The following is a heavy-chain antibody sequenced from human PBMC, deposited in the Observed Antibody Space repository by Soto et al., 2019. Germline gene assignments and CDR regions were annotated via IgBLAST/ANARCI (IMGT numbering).Heavy chain of an antibody. CDR2: IYHSGST. D-gene: IGHD3-22*01. CDR1: GGSISSGGYY. V-gene: IGHV4-31*02. CDR3: ARSDDSSGYYSYYFDY. J-gene: IGHJ4*02. Sequence: PSETLSLTCTVSGGSISSGGYYWSWIRQHPGKGLEWIGYIYHSGSTYYNPSLKSRVTISVDTSKNQFSLKLSSVTAADTAVYYCARSDDSSGYYSYYFDYWGQGTLVTVSS.